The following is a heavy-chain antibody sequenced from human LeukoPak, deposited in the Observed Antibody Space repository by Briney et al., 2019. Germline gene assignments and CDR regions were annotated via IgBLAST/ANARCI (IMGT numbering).Heavy chain of an antibody. Sequence: ASVKVSCKASGYTFTSYAMHWVRQAPGQRLEWMGWINAGNGNTKYSQKFQGRVTITRDTSASTVYMELSSLRSEDTAVYYCARELNYGDLGYYYYGMDVWGQGTTVTVSS. D-gene: IGHD4-17*01. CDR3: ARELNYGDLGYYYYGMDV. V-gene: IGHV1-3*01. CDR1: GYTFTSYA. CDR2: INAGNGNT. J-gene: IGHJ6*02.